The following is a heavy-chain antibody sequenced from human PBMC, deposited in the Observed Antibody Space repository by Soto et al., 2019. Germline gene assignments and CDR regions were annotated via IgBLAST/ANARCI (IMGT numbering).Heavy chain of an antibody. J-gene: IGHJ5*02. Sequence: EVQLLESGGGLVQPGGSLRLSCAASGFTFSSYAMSWVRQAPGKGLEWVSAISGSGGSTYYADSVKGRFTISRDNSKNTLYLQMNSLRAEDTAVYYCAKDPGIAVAGLNWFDPWGQGTLVTVSS. V-gene: IGHV3-23*01. D-gene: IGHD6-19*01. CDR3: AKDPGIAVAGLNWFDP. CDR1: GFTFSSYA. CDR2: ISGSGGST.